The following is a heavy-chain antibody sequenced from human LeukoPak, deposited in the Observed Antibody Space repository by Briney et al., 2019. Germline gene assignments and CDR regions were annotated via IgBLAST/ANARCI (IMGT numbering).Heavy chain of an antibody. Sequence: SETLSLTCTVSGGSISSSSYYWGWIRQPPGKGLEWIGSIYYSGSTFYRPSLKSRVTISVDTSKNQFSLNLISVTAADTAVYYCARHFCSGGSCHTYDSWGQGTLVAVSS. V-gene: IGHV4-39*01. CDR1: GGSISSSSYY. J-gene: IGHJ4*02. CDR2: IYYSGST. CDR3: ARHFCSGGSCHTYDS. D-gene: IGHD2-15*01.